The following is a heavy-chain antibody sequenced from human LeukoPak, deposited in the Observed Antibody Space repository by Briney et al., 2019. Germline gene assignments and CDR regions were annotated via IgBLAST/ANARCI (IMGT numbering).Heavy chain of an antibody. CDR2: IYYSGST. CDR3: ASHPRVLLWFGEYPYYFDY. V-gene: IGHV4-39*01. CDR1: GGSISSSSYY. Sequence: PSETLSLTCTVPGGSISSSSYYWGWIRQPPGKGLEWIGSIYYSGSTYYNPSLKSRVTISVDTSKNQFSLKLSSVTAADTAVYYCASHPRVLLWFGEYPYYFDYWGQGTLVTVSS. J-gene: IGHJ4*02. D-gene: IGHD3-10*01.